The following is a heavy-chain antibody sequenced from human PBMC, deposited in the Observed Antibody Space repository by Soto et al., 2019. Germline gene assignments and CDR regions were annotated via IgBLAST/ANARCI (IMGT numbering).Heavy chain of an antibody. J-gene: IGHJ6*02. CDR3: ARERTDATGVFGMDV. D-gene: IGHD2-15*01. Sequence: QVQLQESGPGLVKPSQTLSLTCTVSGGSISSGDYYWTWIRQHPGKGLEWIGYIYASRSTYYNPSLKSRLTISVDTSKNQFSLKLSSVSAADTAVYYCARERTDATGVFGMDVWGQGTTVTVSS. CDR1: GGSISSGDYY. V-gene: IGHV4-31*03. CDR2: IYASRST.